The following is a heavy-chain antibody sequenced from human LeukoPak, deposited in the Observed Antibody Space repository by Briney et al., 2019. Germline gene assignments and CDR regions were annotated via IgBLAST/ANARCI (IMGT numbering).Heavy chain of an antibody. J-gene: IGHJ4*02. CDR3: ARDSYYGSGSYDY. CDR1: GGTFSSYA. CDR2: IIPIFGTA. V-gene: IGHV1-69*05. Sequence: SVKVSCKASGGTFSSYAVSWVRQAPGQGLEWMGGIIPIFGTANYAQKFQGRVTITTDESTITAYMELSSLRSEDTAVYYCARDSYYGSGSYDYWGQGTLVTVSS. D-gene: IGHD3-10*01.